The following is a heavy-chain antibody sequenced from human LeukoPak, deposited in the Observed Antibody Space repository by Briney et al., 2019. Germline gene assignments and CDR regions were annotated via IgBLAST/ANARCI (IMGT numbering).Heavy chain of an antibody. CDR3: ARGTTHSSSWYSYYYGMDV. D-gene: IGHD6-13*01. CDR2: MNPNSGNT. CDR1: GYTFTGYY. Sequence: ASVKVPCKASGYTFTGYYMHWVRQAPGQGLAWMGWMNPNSGNTGYAQKFQGRVTMTRNTSISTAYMELSSLRSEDTAVYYRARGTTHSSSWYSYYYGMDVWGQGTTVTVSS. J-gene: IGHJ6*02. V-gene: IGHV1-8*02.